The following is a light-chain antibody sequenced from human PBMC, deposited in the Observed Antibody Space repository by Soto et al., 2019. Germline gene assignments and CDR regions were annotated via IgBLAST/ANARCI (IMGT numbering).Light chain of an antibody. CDR1: QSISSW. CDR2: KAS. Sequence: DIQMTQSPSTLSASVGGRVTITGRASQSISSWLAWYQQKPGKAPKMLIYKASSLESGVPSRFSGSGSGTESTLTISSLKPDDFAAYDCQQYNSYSTFGQGTKVDIK. CDR3: QQYNSYST. J-gene: IGKJ1*01. V-gene: IGKV1-5*03.